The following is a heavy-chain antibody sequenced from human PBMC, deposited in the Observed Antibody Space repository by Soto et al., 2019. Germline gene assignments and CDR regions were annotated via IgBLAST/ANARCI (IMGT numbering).Heavy chain of an antibody. V-gene: IGHV2-5*02. CDR2: IYWDNDK. CDR3: AHRLAGFRSAWPWAYFDY. Sequence: QITLKESGPTLVKPTQTLTLTCTFSGFSLSTSGVGVGWIRQPPGKALEWLALIYWDNDKYYSPSLKTRLTIIKDTVRDQVVLTVTHVDPADTATYYCAHRLAGFRSAWPWAYFDYWGQGALVTVSS. J-gene: IGHJ4*02. CDR1: GFSLSTSGVG. D-gene: IGHD6-25*01.